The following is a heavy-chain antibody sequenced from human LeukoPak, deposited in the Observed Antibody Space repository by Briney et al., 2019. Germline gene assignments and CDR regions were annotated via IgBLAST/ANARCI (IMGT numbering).Heavy chain of an antibody. J-gene: IGHJ4*02. CDR2: ISAYKRNT. CDR1: GYTFAGYG. D-gene: IGHD3-10*01. V-gene: IGHV1-18*01. CDR3: ARDLDGSGSYYTDY. Sequence: EASVKVSCKASGYTFAGYGISWVRQAPGQGLEWTGWISAYKRNTNYAQKFQGRVTMTTDTSTSTAYMELRSLRSDDTAVYYCARDLDGSGSYYTDYWGQGTLVTVSS.